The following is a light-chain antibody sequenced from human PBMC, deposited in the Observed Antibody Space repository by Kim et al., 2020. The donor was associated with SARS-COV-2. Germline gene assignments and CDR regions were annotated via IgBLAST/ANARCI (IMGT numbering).Light chain of an antibody. J-gene: IGLJ2*01. CDR1: KLGDKY. CDR2: QDS. CDR3: QAWDSSTVV. Sequence: VPPGQTSSLTCSGDKLGDKYACWYQQKPGQSPVLVIYQDSKRPSGIPERFSGSNSGNTATLTISGTQAMDEADYYCQAWDSSTVVFGGGTQLTVL. V-gene: IGLV3-1*01.